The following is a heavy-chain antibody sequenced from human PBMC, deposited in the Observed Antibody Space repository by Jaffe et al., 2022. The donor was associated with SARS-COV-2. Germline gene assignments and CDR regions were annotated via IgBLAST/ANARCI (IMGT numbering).Heavy chain of an antibody. J-gene: IGHJ6*03. V-gene: IGHV4-59*01. CDR3: AREVVLPAAMAFYYYYYMDA. D-gene: IGHD2-2*01. CDR2: VYYSGST. CDR1: GDSISSYY. Sequence: QVQLQESGPGLVKPSETLSLTCTVSGDSISSYYWSWIRQSPGKGLEWIGCVYYSGSTNYNPSLKSRVTISVDTSKNHFSLKLSSVTAADTAVYYCAREVVLPAAMAFYYYYYMDAWGKGTTVTVSS.